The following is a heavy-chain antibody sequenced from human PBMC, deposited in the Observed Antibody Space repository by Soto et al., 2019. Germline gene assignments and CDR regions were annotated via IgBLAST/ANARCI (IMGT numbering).Heavy chain of an antibody. CDR2: ISAYNGNT. V-gene: IGHV1-18*01. Sequence: ASVKVSCKASGYTFTSYGISWVRQAPGQGLEWMGWISAYNGNTNYAQKLQGRVTMTTDTSTSTAYMELRSLRSDDTAVYYCARDLVVVGDYYHHYGMDVWGQGTTVPVSS. CDR3: ARDLVVVGDYYHHYGMDV. D-gene: IGHD2-2*01. J-gene: IGHJ6*02. CDR1: GYTFTSYG.